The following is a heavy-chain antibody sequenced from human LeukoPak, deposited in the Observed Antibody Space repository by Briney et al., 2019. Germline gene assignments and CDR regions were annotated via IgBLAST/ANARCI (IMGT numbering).Heavy chain of an antibody. Sequence: PSETLSLTCTVSGGSISSYYWSWIRQPPGKGLEWIGYIYYSGRTNYNPSLKSRVTISVDTSKNQFSLKLSSVTAADTAVYYCARGGGPLRYFDWLSPSGYYYYGMDVWGQGTTVTVSS. J-gene: IGHJ6*02. CDR1: GGSISSYY. D-gene: IGHD3-9*01. CDR2: IYYSGRT. CDR3: ARGGGPLRYFDWLSPSGYYYYGMDV. V-gene: IGHV4-59*01.